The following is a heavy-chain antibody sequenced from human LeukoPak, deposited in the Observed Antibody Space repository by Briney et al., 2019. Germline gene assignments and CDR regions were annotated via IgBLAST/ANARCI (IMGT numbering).Heavy chain of an antibody. CDR2: INFYNGNT. J-gene: IGHJ5*02. CDR3: ARDKRAERPGWFDP. D-gene: IGHD6-25*01. CDR1: LYPLTTYG. Sequence: GAAVRVSYMPSLYPLTTYGPIRVRQAPREPLEWTGGINFYNGNTNYAQKLQGRVTLTTNTFTNTAYMELRSLGSDATAIYYCARDKRAERPGWFDPWGQGTLVIVSS. V-gene: IGHV1-18*01.